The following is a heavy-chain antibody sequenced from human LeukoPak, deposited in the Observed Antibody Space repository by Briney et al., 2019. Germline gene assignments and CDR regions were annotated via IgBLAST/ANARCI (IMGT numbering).Heavy chain of an antibody. J-gene: IGHJ4*02. D-gene: IGHD1-26*01. CDR3: AKYSGSYYYPPNWDS. CDR1: GVTFSKYA. Sequence: GGSPRLSCAASGVTFSKYAMTWGRHAPGEGLGWGSGISGSGSSTYYADSVKGRFTLSRDYPKNTLYLQMNSLRAEDTAVYFCAKYSGSYYYPPNWDSWGQGTLVTVSS. CDR2: ISGSGSST. V-gene: IGHV3-23*01.